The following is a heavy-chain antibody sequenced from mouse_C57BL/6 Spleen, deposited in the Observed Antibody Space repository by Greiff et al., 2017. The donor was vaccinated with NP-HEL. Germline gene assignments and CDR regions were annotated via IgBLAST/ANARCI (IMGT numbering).Heavy chain of an antibody. CDR1: GFTFSSYG. J-gene: IGHJ2*01. D-gene: IGHD3-1*01. Sequence: EVMLVESGGDLVKPGGSLKLSCAASGFTFSSYGMSWVRQTPDKRLEWVATISSGGSYTYYPDSVKGRFTISRDNAKNTLYLQMSSLKSEDTAMYYCARHVHGLHYFDYWGQGTTLTVSS. V-gene: IGHV5-6*01. CDR2: ISSGGSYT. CDR3: ARHVHGLHYFDY.